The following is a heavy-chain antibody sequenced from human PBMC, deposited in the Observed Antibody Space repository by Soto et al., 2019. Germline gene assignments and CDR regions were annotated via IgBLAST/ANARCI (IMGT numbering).Heavy chain of an antibody. Sequence: VSLRRSCAASGFTFSSYSMNWVRQAPGKGLEWVSSISSSSSYIYYADSVKGRFTISRDNAKNSLYLQMNGLRAEDTAVYYCARGIVGATRYFQHWGQGTLVTVSS. CDR2: ISSSSSYI. D-gene: IGHD1-26*01. CDR1: GFTFSSYS. CDR3: ARGIVGATRYFQH. V-gene: IGHV3-21*01. J-gene: IGHJ1*01.